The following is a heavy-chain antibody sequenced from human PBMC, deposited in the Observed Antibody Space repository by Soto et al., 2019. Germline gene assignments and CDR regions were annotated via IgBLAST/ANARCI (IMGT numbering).Heavy chain of an antibody. CDR3: AKGPNIVTTRFCHY. CDR1: GFTFSSYA. J-gene: IGHJ4*02. V-gene: IGHV3-23*01. D-gene: IGHD5-12*01. Sequence: EVQLLESGGGLVQPGGSLRLSCAASGFTFSSYAMGWVRQAPGKGLEWVSAISGSGDRTYYADSVKGRFTFSRDNSKNTLFLQMNSLRAEDTAIYYCAKGPNIVTTRFCHYWGQGTLVTVSS. CDR2: ISGSGDRT.